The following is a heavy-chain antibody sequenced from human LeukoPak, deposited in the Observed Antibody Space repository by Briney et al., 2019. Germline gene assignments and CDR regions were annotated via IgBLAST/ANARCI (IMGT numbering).Heavy chain of an antibody. Sequence: GGSLRLSCAASGFTFSIYWMTWVRQDPGKGLEWVANIKEDGSVKYYVDSVKGRFTISRDNAKKSLYLQMNNLRGEDTAVYFCARRWKLSLDVWGQGTTVTVSS. CDR3: ARRWKLSLDV. CDR1: GFTFSIYW. D-gene: IGHD5-24*01. J-gene: IGHJ6*02. V-gene: IGHV3-7*01. CDR2: IKEDGSVK.